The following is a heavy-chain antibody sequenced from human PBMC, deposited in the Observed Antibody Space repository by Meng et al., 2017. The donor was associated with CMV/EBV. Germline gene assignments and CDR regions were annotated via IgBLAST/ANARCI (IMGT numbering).Heavy chain of an antibody. J-gene: IGHJ4*02. Sequence: SISSSSYYWGWVRQPPGKGLEWIGSIYYSGSTYYNPSPKSRVTISVDTSKNQFSLKLSSVTAADTAVYYCASGPYYDFWSGYYTFDYWGQGTLVTVSS. D-gene: IGHD3-3*01. CDR1: SISSSSYY. CDR2: IYYSGST. V-gene: IGHV4-39*07. CDR3: ASGPYYDFWSGYYTFDY.